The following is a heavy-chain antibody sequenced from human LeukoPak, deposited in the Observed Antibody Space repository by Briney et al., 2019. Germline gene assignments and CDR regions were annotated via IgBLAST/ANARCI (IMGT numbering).Heavy chain of an antibody. CDR1: GYTFTAYY. Sequence: GASVKVSCTASGYTFTAYYMHWVRQAPGQGLEWMGWINPNSGGTNYAQKFQGRVTMTRDTSISTAYMELSRLRSDDTAVYYCARDRGLALRYFDWTNWFDPWGQGTLVTVSS. CDR2: INPNSGGT. V-gene: IGHV1-2*02. J-gene: IGHJ5*02. CDR3: ARDRGLALRYFDWTNWFDP. D-gene: IGHD3-9*01.